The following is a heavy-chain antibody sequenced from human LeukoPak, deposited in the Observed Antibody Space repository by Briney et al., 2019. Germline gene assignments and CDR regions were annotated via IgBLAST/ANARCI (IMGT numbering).Heavy chain of an antibody. CDR1: GGTFSSYA. CDR3: ARDLVGAPGSGMDV. V-gene: IGHV1-69*13. Sequence: SVKVSCKASGGTFSSYAISWVRQAPGQGLEWMGGIIPIFGTANYAQKFQGRVTITADESTSTAYMELSSLRSEDTAVYYCARDLVGAPGSGMDVWGQGTTITVSS. D-gene: IGHD1-26*01. J-gene: IGHJ6*02. CDR2: IIPIFGTA.